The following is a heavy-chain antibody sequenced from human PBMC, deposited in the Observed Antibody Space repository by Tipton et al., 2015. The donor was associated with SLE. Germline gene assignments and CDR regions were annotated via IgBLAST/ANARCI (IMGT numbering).Heavy chain of an antibody. CDR1: GGSISSGGYY. CDR3: ARGSGFHFDY. V-gene: IGHV4-31*03. CDR2: IYYSGST. Sequence: TLSLTCTVSGGSISSGGYYWSWIRQHPGKGLEWIGYIYYSGSTYYNPSLKSRITISVDTSKNQFYLKLSSAIAADAAVYYCARGSGFHFDYWGQGSLVTVSS. J-gene: IGHJ4*02. D-gene: IGHD3-22*01.